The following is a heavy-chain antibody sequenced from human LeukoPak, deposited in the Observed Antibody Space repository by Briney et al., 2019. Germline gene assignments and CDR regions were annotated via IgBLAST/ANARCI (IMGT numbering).Heavy chain of an antibody. CDR1: GFTFSSYA. V-gene: IGHV3-23*01. D-gene: IGHD2-2*01. Sequence: QAGGSLRLSCAASGFTFSSYAMSWVRQAPGKGLEWVSAISGSGGSTYYADSVKGRFTISRDNSKNTLYLQMNSLRAEDTAVYYCAKDSRALVVVPAAVDHWGQGTLVTVSS. CDR3: AKDSRALVVVPAAVDH. CDR2: ISGSGGST. J-gene: IGHJ4*02.